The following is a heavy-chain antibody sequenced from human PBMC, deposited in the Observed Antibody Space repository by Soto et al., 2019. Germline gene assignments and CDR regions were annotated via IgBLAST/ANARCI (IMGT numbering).Heavy chain of an antibody. CDR1: GYTVTSYG. J-gene: IGHJ4*02. CDR2: ISAYNGNT. D-gene: IGHD2-2*01. Sequence: GASKKVSCKASGYTVTSYGIRWVRQAPGQGLEWMGWISAYNGNTNYAQKLQGRVTMTTDTSTSTAYMELRSLRSDDTAVYYCARDTRYCSSTSCYTYYFDYWGQGTLVTVSS. V-gene: IGHV1-18*01. CDR3: ARDTRYCSSTSCYTYYFDY.